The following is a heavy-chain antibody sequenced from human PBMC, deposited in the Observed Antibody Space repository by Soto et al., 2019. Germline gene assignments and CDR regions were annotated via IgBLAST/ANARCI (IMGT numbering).Heavy chain of an antibody. CDR2: ISYSGDT. CDR1: GDSISGYY. D-gene: IGHD4-17*01. CDR3: ANRYYGGTRGDAFDI. V-gene: IGHV4-59*01. Sequence: PSETLSLTCTVSGDSISGYYWNWIRQPPGKGLEWIGYISYSGDTNYNPSLRSRVTISVDTSKNQFSLKLISAAAADTAMYYCANRYYGGTRGDAFDIWGQGTMVTVSS. J-gene: IGHJ3*02.